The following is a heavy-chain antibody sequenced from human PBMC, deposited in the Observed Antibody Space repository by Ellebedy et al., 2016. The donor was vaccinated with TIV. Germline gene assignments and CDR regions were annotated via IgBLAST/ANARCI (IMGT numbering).Heavy chain of an antibody. V-gene: IGHV4-39*01. CDR2: IYYSGST. Sequence: SETLSLTCTVSGGSIDSSSNYWGWIRQPPGKGLEWIGSIYYSGSTYYNPSLKSRVPISVDTSKSQFSLKVSSVTPADTAVFYCARWFGELLYVRWFDPWGQGTLVSVSS. D-gene: IGHD3-10*01. CDR1: GGSIDSSSNY. J-gene: IGHJ5*02. CDR3: ARWFGELLYVRWFDP.